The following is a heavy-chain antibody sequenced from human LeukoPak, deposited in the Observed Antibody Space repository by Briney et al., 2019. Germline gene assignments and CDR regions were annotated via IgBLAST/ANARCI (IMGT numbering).Heavy chain of an antibody. V-gene: IGHV4-39*07. CDR2: IYYSGST. Sequence: SETLSLTCTVSGGSISSSSYYWGWIRQPPGKGLEWIGSIYYSGSTYYNPSLKSRVTISVDTSKNQFSLKLSSVTAADTAVYYCARDRLGYCSSTSCYYAWNAFDIWGQGTMVTVSS. CDR3: ARDRLGYCSSTSCYYAWNAFDI. D-gene: IGHD2-2*01. CDR1: GGSISSSSYY. J-gene: IGHJ3*02.